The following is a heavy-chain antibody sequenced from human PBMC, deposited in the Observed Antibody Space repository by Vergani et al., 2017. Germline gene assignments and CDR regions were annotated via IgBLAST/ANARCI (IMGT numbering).Heavy chain of an antibody. CDR3: ARTDCGGDCYCNFDY. CDR1: GGTFSSYT. CDR2: IIPILGIA. Sequence: QVQLVQSGAEVKKPGASVKVSCKASGGTFSSYTISWVRQAPGQGLEWLGRIIPILGIANYAQKFQGRVTITADKSTSTAYMELSSLRSKDTAVYYCARTDCGGDCYCNFDYWGQGTLVTVSS. D-gene: IGHD2-21*02. J-gene: IGHJ4*02. V-gene: IGHV1-69*02.